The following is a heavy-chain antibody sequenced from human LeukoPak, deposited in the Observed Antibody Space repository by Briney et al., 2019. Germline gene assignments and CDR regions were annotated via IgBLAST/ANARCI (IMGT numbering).Heavy chain of an antibody. D-gene: IGHD2-15*01. Sequence: SETLSLTCTVSGGSISSYYWSWIRQPPGKGLEWIGYIYYSGSTKYNPSLKSRVTISVDTTKNQFSLKLSSVTAADTAVYYCAKSAFRFDPWGQGTLVTVSS. CDR1: GGSISSYY. CDR2: IYYSGST. V-gene: IGHV4-59*01. J-gene: IGHJ5*02. CDR3: AKSAFRFDP.